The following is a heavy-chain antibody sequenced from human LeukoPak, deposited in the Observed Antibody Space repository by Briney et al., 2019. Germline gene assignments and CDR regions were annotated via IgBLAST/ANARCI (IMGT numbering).Heavy chain of an antibody. Sequence: ASVKVSCKASGFIFTKYGINWVRQAPGQGLEWVGWISAYNGDTRYAQKFQGRVTLTTDTPTTTAFMELRSLSSDDTAVYYCARDPSNTSGWKTWFDPWGQGTLVTVSS. CDR3: ARDPSNTSGWKTWFDP. CDR2: ISAYNGDT. J-gene: IGHJ5*02. V-gene: IGHV1-18*01. CDR1: GFIFTKYG. D-gene: IGHD6-19*01.